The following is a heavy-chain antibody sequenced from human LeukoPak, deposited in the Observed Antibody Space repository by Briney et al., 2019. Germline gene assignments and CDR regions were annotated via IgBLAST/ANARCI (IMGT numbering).Heavy chain of an antibody. CDR3: ARAQERWELLYYYYYYMDV. J-gene: IGHJ6*03. CDR2: VSESGGST. CDR1: GFTFTTYA. V-gene: IGHV3-23*01. Sequence: GGSLRLSCVASGFTFTTYAMGWVRQVPGKGLEWVSSVSESGGSTYYADSVKGRFTISRDNSKDTLSLQMNSLRAEDTAVYYCARAQERWELLYYYYYYMDVWGKGTTVTVSS. D-gene: IGHD1-26*01.